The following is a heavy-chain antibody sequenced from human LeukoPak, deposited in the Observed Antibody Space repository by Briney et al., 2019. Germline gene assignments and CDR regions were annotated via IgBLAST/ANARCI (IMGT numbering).Heavy chain of an antibody. CDR1: GFSFSSYS. Sequence: PGGSLRLSCAASGFSFSSYSMNWVRQAPGKGLEWVSYISKSGTIIYYGDSVKGRFTIFRDNAKNSLYLQMNSLRAEDTAVYYCARDRIGDDPGYFDFWGQGTLVTVSS. J-gene: IGHJ4*02. D-gene: IGHD2-21*01. CDR3: ARDRIGDDPGYFDF. CDR2: ISKSGTII. V-gene: IGHV3-48*04.